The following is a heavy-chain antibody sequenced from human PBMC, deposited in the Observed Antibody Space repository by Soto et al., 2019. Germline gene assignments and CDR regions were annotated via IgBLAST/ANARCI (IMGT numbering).Heavy chain of an antibody. CDR1: GFTFSSYA. Sequence: GGSLRLSCAASGFTFSSYAMSWVRQAPGKGLEWVSAISGSGGSTYYADSVKGRFTISRDNSKNTLYLQMNSLRAEDTAVYYCANTRGGWNGDSSFDYWGQGTLVTVSS. V-gene: IGHV3-23*01. J-gene: IGHJ4*02. CDR3: ANTRGGWNGDSSFDY. D-gene: IGHD4-17*01. CDR2: ISGSGGST.